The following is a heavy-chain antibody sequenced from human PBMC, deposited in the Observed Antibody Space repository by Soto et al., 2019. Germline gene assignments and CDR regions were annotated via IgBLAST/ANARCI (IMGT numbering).Heavy chain of an antibody. CDR3: ARWSYLDY. J-gene: IGHJ4*02. CDR1: GFSFGSYA. V-gene: IGHV3-23*01. CDR2: ISGSDGKT. D-gene: IGHD3-3*01. Sequence: RRLSCAASGFSFGSYALSWVRQAPGKGLEWVSTISGSDGKTFYADSVKGRFSISRDTSQNTLYLQMNSLRADDTAIYYCARWSYLDYWGQGTRVTV.